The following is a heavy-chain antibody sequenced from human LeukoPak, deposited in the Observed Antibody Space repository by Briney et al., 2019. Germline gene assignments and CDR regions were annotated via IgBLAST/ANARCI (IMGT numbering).Heavy chain of an antibody. CDR1: GGSISSYY. J-gene: IGHJ3*02. CDR3: ARSGYSYGADAFDI. CDR2: LYYSGST. V-gene: IGHV4-59*01. D-gene: IGHD5-18*01. Sequence: SETLSLTCTVSGGSISSYYWSWIRQPPGKGLEWIGYLYYSGSTNYNPSLKSRVTISVDTSKNQFSLKLSSVTAADTAVYYCARSGYSYGADAFDIWGQGTTVTVSS.